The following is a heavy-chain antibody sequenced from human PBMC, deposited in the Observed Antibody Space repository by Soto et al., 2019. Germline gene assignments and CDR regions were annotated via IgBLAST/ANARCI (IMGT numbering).Heavy chain of an antibody. J-gene: IGHJ4*02. D-gene: IGHD6-19*01. CDR1: GGSISSQY. CDR3: ARRTVNIRTFYSGLKTHCFDY. CDR2: IYSTGVT. V-gene: IGHV4-59*08. Sequence: PSETLSLTCTVSGGSISSQYWNWMRQPPGKGLEWIGYIYSTGVTNYNPSLQSRVTISVDTSKNQFSLKLKSVTAADTAIYYCARRTVNIRTFYSGLKTHCFDYWGQGAPVTVSS.